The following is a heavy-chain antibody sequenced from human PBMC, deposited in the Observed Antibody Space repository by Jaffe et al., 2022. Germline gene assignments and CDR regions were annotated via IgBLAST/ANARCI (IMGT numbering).Heavy chain of an antibody. CDR2: IYHSGST. CDR1: GGSISSSNW. V-gene: IGHV4-4*02. D-gene: IGHD3-22*01. Sequence: QVQLQESGPGLVKPSGTLSLTCAVSGGSISSSNWWSWIRQPPGKGLEWIGEIYHSGSTNYNPSLKSRVTISVDKSKNQFSLKLSSVTAADTAVYYCARVCPKDSSGFLTDYFDYWGQGTLVTVSS. CDR3: ARVCPKDSSGFLTDYFDY. J-gene: IGHJ4*02.